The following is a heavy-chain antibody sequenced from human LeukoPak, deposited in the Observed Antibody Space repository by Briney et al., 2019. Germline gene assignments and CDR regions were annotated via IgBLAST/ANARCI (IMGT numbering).Heavy chain of an antibody. J-gene: IGHJ6*03. Sequence: VASVKVSCKASGYTFTSYYMHWVRQAPGQGLEWMGIINPSGGSTSYAQKLQGRVTMTTDTSTSTAYMELRSLRSDDTAVYYCAGVSGDLAYYYYYYMDVWGKGTTVTVSS. CDR2: INPSGGST. CDR1: GYTFTSYY. V-gene: IGHV1-46*01. D-gene: IGHD7-27*01. CDR3: AGVSGDLAYYYYYYMDV.